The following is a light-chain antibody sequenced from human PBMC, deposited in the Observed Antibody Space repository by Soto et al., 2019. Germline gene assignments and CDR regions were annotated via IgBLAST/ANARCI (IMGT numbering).Light chain of an antibody. CDR1: QSVSSW. Sequence: DIQMTQSPSTLSASVGDTVTITCRASQSVSSWLAWYQQKPGKAPKLLIYKASDLESGVPSRFSGSGSGTDFTLTISSVQPDDFATYYCQQYDRYSYTFGQGTKLDIK. CDR3: QQYDRYSYT. J-gene: IGKJ2*01. CDR2: KAS. V-gene: IGKV1-5*03.